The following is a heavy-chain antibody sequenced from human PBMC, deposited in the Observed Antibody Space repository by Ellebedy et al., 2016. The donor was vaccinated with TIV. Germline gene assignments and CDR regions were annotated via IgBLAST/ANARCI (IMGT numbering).Heavy chain of an antibody. J-gene: IGHJ6*02. CDR1: GFTFSSYW. CDR3: ARDSPIFGVMPYYYYYGMDV. CDR2: IKQDGSEK. Sequence: PGGSLRLSCAASGFTFSSYWMSWVRQAPGKGLEWVANIKQDGSEKYYVDSVKGRFTISRDNAKNSLYLQMNSLRAEDTAVYYCARDSPIFGVMPYYYYYGMDVWGQGTTVTVSS. V-gene: IGHV3-7*01. D-gene: IGHD3-3*01.